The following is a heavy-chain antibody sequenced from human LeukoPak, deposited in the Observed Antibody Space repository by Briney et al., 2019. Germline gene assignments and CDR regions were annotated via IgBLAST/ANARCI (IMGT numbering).Heavy chain of an antibody. J-gene: IGHJ5*02. V-gene: IGHV3-9*01. Sequence: GGSLRLSCAASGFTFDDYAMHWVRQAPGKGLEWVSGISWNSGSIGYADSVKGRFTISRDNAKNSLYLQMNSLRAEDTALYYCAKDGAAMAGFDPWGQGTLVTVSS. CDR3: AKDGAAMAGFDP. CDR1: GFTFDDYA. CDR2: ISWNSGSI. D-gene: IGHD5-18*01.